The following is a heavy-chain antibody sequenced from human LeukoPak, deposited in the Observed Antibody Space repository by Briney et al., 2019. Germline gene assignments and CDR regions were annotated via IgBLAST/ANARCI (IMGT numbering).Heavy chain of an antibody. Sequence: GGSLRLSCAASGFTFSSYSMNWVRQAPGKGLEWVSSISSSSSYIYYADSVKGRFTISRDNAKNSLYLQMNSLRAEDTAVYYCARDSYDSSGHRCDAFDIWGQGTMVTVSS. CDR3: ARDSYDSSGHRCDAFDI. D-gene: IGHD3-22*01. J-gene: IGHJ3*02. CDR2: ISSSSSYI. CDR1: GFTFSSYS. V-gene: IGHV3-21*01.